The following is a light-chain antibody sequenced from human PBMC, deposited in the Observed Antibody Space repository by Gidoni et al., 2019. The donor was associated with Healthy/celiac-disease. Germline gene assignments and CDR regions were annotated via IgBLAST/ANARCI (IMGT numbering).Light chain of an antibody. CDR3: QQSYSNPRT. Sequence: DIQMTQSPSSLSASVGDRVTITCRASQSISSYLNWYQQKPGKAPKLLIYAASSLQSGVPSRFSGSGSGTDFTLTISSLQHEDFATYYCQQSYSNPRTFGQGTKVEIK. CDR1: QSISSY. J-gene: IGKJ1*01. V-gene: IGKV1-39*01. CDR2: AAS.